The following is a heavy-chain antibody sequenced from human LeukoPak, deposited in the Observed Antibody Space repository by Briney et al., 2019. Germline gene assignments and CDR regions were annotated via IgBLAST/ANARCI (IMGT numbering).Heavy chain of an antibody. CDR1: GYTFTSYY. Sequence: ASVKVSCKASGYTFTSYYMHWVRQAPGQGLEWMGIINPSGGSTSYAQKFQGRVTMTRDTSISTAYMELSRLRSDDTAVYYCARGILIGYCSGGSCIRTTRGPFDYWGQGTLVTVSS. CDR3: ARGILIGYCSGGSCIRTTRGPFDY. J-gene: IGHJ4*02. CDR2: INPSGGST. V-gene: IGHV1-46*01. D-gene: IGHD2-15*01.